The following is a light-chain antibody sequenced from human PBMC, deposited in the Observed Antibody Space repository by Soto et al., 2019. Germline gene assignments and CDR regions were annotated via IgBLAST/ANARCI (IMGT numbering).Light chain of an antibody. Sequence: EIVLTQSPGILSLSPGEGAFLSCGASQSVTSSFLSWYQQKPVQAPRLLIYGASSRATGIPDRFSGTGSETDFTLAINRLEPEDFAVYYCQQYENSPITFGQGTRLEIK. CDR2: GAS. J-gene: IGKJ5*01. CDR3: QQYENSPIT. CDR1: QSVTSSF. V-gene: IGKV3-20*01.